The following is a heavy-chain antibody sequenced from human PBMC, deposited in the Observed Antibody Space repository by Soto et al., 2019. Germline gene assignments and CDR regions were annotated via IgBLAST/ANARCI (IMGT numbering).Heavy chain of an antibody. D-gene: IGHD2-15*01. Sequence: GASVKVSCKASGYTFTSYYMHWVRQAPGQGLEWMGVINPSGGSTSYAQKFQGRVTMTRDTSTSTVYMELSSLRSEDTAVYYCAREDLGRDRNYYGMDVWGQGNTVTVSS. V-gene: IGHV1-46*01. CDR2: INPSGGST. CDR1: GYTFTSYY. J-gene: IGHJ6*02. CDR3: AREDLGRDRNYYGMDV.